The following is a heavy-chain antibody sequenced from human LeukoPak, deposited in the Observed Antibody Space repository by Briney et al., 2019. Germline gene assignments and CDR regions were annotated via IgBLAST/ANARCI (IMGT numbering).Heavy chain of an antibody. J-gene: IGHJ4*02. Sequence: PGGSLRLSCAASGFSFSSYSMNWVRQAPGKGLEWVSSISSSSSYIYYADSVKGRFTVSRDNAVNSLYLQMNSLRAEDTAVYYRATHCTNGVCYSQVPRWGQGTLVTVSS. CDR2: ISSSSSYI. CDR1: GFSFSSYS. V-gene: IGHV3-21*01. CDR3: ATHCTNGVCYSQVPR. D-gene: IGHD2-8*01.